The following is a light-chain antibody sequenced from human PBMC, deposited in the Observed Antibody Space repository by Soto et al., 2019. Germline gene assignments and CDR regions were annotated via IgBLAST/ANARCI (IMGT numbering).Light chain of an antibody. V-gene: IGKV1-33*01. CDR3: QQYEILPLT. CDR2: DAS. CDR1: QDINKN. J-gene: IGKJ5*01. Sequence: VQMTLSLSSLSAKKGDRVTITCQASQDINKNLIWYQQKPGKAPKLLIYDASDLETGVPSRFSGSGSGTGFTFTISSLQPEDFATYYCQQYEILPLTSGQGGLLEV.